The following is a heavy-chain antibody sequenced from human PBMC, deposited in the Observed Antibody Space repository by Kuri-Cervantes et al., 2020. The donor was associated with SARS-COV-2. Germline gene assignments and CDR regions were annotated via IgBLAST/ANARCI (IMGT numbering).Heavy chain of an antibody. J-gene: IGHJ6*03. V-gene: IGHV3-30*02. D-gene: IGHD3-22*01. CDR3: ALGYWGSGYPRNYYHMDV. CDR2: IRYDGSNK. CDR1: GFTFSSYG. Sequence: GESLKISCAASGFTFSSYGMHWVRQAPGKGLEWVAFIRYDGSNKYYADSVKGRFTISRDNSKNTLYLQMNSLRPEDTAVYYCALGYWGSGYPRNYYHMDVWGKGTTVTVSS.